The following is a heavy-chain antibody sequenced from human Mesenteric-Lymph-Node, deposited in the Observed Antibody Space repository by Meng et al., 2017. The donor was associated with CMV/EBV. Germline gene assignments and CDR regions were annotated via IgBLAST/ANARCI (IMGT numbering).Heavy chain of an antibody. V-gene: IGHV1-69*05. J-gene: IGHJ6*02. CDR1: GGTFSSYA. CDR2: IIPIFGTA. Sequence: SVKVSCKASGGTFSSYAISWVRQAPGQGLEWMGGIIPIFGTANYAQKFQGRVTMTTHTSTSTAFMELRSLGSDDTAVYYCARDLGVVVVPGGRGMDVWGQGTTVTVSS. CDR3: ARDLGVVVVPGGRGMDV. D-gene: IGHD2-21*02.